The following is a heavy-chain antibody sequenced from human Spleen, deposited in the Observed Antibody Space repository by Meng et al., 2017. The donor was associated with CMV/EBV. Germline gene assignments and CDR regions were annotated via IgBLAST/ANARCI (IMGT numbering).Heavy chain of an antibody. CDR2: ISGSGGGT. Sequence: AAGFNCRRYGMSWVRQAPGKGLEWVSAISGSGGGTSYADSVKGRFTIYRDNSKNTLYLQMNSLRAEDTAVYYCAKDAYGSRSADLDCWGQGTLVTVSS. CDR3: AKDAYGSRSADLDC. V-gene: IGHV3-23*01. J-gene: IGHJ4*02. CDR1: GFNCRRYG. D-gene: IGHD3-10*01.